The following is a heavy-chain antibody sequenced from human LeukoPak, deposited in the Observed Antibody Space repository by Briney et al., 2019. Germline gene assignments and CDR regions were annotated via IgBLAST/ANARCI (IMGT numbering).Heavy chain of an antibody. V-gene: IGHV5-51*01. CDR3: ARRDSSSWYFDY. D-gene: IGHD6-13*01. J-gene: IGHJ4*02. CDR1: GYSFSSYW. Sequence: GEALKISCKGSGYSFSSYWIGWVRQMPGKGLEWMGIIYPGDSDTRYSPSFQGQVTISADKSISTAYLQWSSLKASDTAIYYCARRDSSSWYFDYWGQAALVTASS. CDR2: IYPGDSDT.